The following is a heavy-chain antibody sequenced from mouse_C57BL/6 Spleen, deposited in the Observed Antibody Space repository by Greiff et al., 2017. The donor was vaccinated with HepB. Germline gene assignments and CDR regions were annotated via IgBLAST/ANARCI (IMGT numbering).Heavy chain of an antibody. CDR3: AIIYDGYFGGYYAMDY. Sequence: QVQLQQPGTALVKPGASVKLSCKASGYTFTSYWMHWVKQRPGQGLEWIGNINPSNGGTNYNEKFKSKATLTVDKSSSTAYMQLSSLTSEDSAVYYCAIIYDGYFGGYYAMDYWGQGTSVTVSS. V-gene: IGHV1-53*01. J-gene: IGHJ4*01. D-gene: IGHD2-3*01. CDR1: GYTFTSYW. CDR2: INPSNGGT.